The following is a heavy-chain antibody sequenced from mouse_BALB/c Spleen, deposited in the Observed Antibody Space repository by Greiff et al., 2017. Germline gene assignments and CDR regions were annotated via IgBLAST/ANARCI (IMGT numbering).Heavy chain of an antibody. V-gene: IGHV14-3*02. CDR1: GFNIKDTY. Sequence: EVQLQQSGAELVKPGASVKLSCTASGFNIKDTYMHWVKQRPEQGLEWIGRIDPANGNTKYDPKFQGKATITADTSSNTAYLQLSSLTSEDTAVYYCAREDSSGYWCAYWGQGTLVTVSA. D-gene: IGHD3-2*01. CDR2: IDPANGNT. J-gene: IGHJ3*01. CDR3: AREDSSGYWCAY.